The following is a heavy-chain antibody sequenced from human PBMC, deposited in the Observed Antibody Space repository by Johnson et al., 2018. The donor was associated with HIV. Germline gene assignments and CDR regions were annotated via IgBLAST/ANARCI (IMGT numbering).Heavy chain of an antibody. V-gene: IGHV3-66*01. D-gene: IGHD5-24*01. CDR2: LYSGGST. J-gene: IGHJ3*02. CDR1: GFSVSDSY. CDR3: AREWLYGFDI. Sequence: EVQLVESGGGLVKPGGSLRLSCGASGFSVSDSYMNWVRQAPGQGLEWVSVLYSGGSTYYADSVKGRFTLSRDNSKNTLYLQMNRLRAEDTAVYYCAREWLYGFDIWGQGTMVTVSS.